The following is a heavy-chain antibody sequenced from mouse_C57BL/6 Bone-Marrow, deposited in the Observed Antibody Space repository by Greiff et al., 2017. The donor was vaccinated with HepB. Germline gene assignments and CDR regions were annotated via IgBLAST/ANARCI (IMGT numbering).Heavy chain of an antibody. J-gene: IGHJ3*01. CDR1: GFTFSSYG. CDR2: ISSGGSYT. CDR3: ASLYPFAY. V-gene: IGHV5-6*02. D-gene: IGHD2-1*01. Sequence: DVKLVESGGDLVKPGGSLKLSCAASGFTFSSYGMSWVRQTPDKRLEWVATISSGGSYTYYPDSVKGRFTISRDNAKNTLYLQMSSLKSEDTAMYYCASLYPFAYWGQGTLVTVSA.